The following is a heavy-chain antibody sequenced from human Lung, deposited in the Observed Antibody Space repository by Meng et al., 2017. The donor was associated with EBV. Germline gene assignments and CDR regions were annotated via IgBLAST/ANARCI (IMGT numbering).Heavy chain of an antibody. J-gene: IGHJ6*02. CDR2: INTNNGDT. D-gene: IGHD2-15*01. V-gene: IGHV1-18*01. Sequence: LVQCGDGLMKPGASVKVSRKSSGYTVVGCGVRGVRQAHRQRIGWTGWINTNNGDTNYAQKFQGRLTMTPDTSTKPAYMELRSLTSDDPAIYYCAKGRGAGWYSSLDVWGQGTTVTVSS. CDR3: AKGRGAGWYSSLDV. CDR1: GYTVVGCG.